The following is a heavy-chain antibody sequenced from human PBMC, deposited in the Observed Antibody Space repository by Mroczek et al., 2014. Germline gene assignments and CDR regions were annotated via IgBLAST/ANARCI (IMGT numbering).Heavy chain of an antibody. CDR1: GVSISSGGYS. CDR2: IYYSVTT. CDR3: ATSTYHFRGFGVLIFDVR. J-gene: IGHJ2*01. Sequence: QVQLQQWGPGLVKPSQTLSLICSVSGVSISSGGYSWGWIRQPPGKGLEWIGHIYYSVTTYYNPSLKSRVVMAVDTSKNEVSLKLTSVTAADTAMYYCATSTYHFRGFGVLIFDVRRGR. V-gene: IGHV4-30-4*07. D-gene: IGHD3-10*01.